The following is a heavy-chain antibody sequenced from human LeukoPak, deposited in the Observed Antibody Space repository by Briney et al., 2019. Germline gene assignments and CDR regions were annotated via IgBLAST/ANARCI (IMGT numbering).Heavy chain of an antibody. CDR1: GFTVSNNY. Sequence: GGSLRLSCAASGFTVSNNYMSWVRQPPGKGLEWVSITYSDSSTNYADSVKGRFTISRDTSQNTLSLQMNSLRAEDTAVYYCVRKNRDFNAAFDIWGQGTVATVSS. J-gene: IGHJ3*02. CDR3: VRKNRDFNAAFDI. D-gene: IGHD2-21*02. CDR2: TYSDSST. V-gene: IGHV3-53*01.